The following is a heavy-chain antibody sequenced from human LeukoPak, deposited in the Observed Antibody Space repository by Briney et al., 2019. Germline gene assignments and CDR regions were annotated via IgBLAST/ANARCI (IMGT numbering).Heavy chain of an antibody. CDR2: MNPNSGNT. D-gene: IGHD3-10*01. CDR1: GYTFTSYD. J-gene: IGHJ5*02. CDR3: ARGRGGRLVP. V-gene: IGHV1-8*01. Sequence: ASVRLSCTASGYTFTSYDINWVRQAPGQGLEWMAWMNPNSGNTGYAQTLQGRVTITRNTSINTAYMELNSLRSEDTAVYYCARGRGGRLVPWGQGALVTVSS.